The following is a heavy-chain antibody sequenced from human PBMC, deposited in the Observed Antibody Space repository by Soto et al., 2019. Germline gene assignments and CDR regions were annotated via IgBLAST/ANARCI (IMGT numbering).Heavy chain of an antibody. CDR1: GGTFSSYT. J-gene: IGHJ4*02. D-gene: IGHD3-16*02. Sequence: SVKVSCKASGGTFSSYTISWVRQAPGQGLEWMGRIIPIHGIANYAQKFQGRVTMTEDTSTDTAYMELSSLRSEDTAVYYCATARLTGGVIAPIDYWGQGTLVTVSS. CDR3: ATARLTGGVIAPIDY. V-gene: IGHV1-69*02. CDR2: IIPIHGIA.